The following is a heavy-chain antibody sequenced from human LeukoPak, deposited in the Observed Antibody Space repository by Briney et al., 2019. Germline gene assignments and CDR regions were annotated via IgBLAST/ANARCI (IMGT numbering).Heavy chain of an antibody. Sequence: SETLSLTCTVSGGSISNYYWNWIRQFPGKGLEWIGYILSSGSTHHNPSLTGRISLSVDTSKNQFSLKLSSVTAADTAVYYCARRVISEFSIDKGNWLDPWGQGTLVTVSS. CDR2: ILSSGST. CDR3: ARRVISEFSIDKGNWLDP. D-gene: IGHD3-3*02. J-gene: IGHJ5*02. CDR1: GGSISNYY. V-gene: IGHV4-4*09.